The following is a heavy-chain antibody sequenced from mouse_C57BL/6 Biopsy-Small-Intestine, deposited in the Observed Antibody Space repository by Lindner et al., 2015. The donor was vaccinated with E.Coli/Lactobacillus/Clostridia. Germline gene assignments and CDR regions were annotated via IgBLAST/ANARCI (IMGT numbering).Heavy chain of an antibody. V-gene: IGHV1-81*01. J-gene: IGHJ2*01. D-gene: IGHD4-1*01. CDR2: IYPRSGNT. CDR1: DYIFTSYG. Sequence: VQLQESGAELARPGASVKLSCKASDYIFTSYGISWVKQRTGQGLEWIGEIYPRSGNTLYNEKFKVKATLTADTSSSTAYMELRSLTSEDSAVYFCATGTDYWGQGTDLTVSS. CDR3: ATGTDY.